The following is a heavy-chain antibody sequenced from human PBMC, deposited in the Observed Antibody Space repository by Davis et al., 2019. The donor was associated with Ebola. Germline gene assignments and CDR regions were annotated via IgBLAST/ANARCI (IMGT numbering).Heavy chain of an antibody. D-gene: IGHD4-17*01. CDR2: ISSSSSTI. Sequence: GGSLRLSCAASGFTFSSYSMNWVRQAPGKGLEWVSYISSSSSTIYYADSVKGRFTISRDNAKNSLYLQMNSLRAEDTAVYYCAREGATVTTIWFDPWGQGTLVTVSS. V-gene: IGHV3-48*04. CDR3: AREGATVTTIWFDP. CDR1: GFTFSSYS. J-gene: IGHJ5*02.